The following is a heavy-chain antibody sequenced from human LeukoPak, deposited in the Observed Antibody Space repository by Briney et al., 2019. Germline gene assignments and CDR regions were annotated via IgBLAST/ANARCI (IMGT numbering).Heavy chain of an antibody. Sequence: SETLSLTCTDSGGSVSSGSYYWSWIRQPPGKGLEWIGYIYYSGSTNYNPSLKSRVTISVDTSKNQFSLKLSSVTAADTAVYYCARDTSFIAAAGIANWFDPWGQGTLVTVFS. CDR3: ARDTSFIAAAGIANWFDP. J-gene: IGHJ5*02. V-gene: IGHV4-61*01. CDR2: IYYSGST. D-gene: IGHD6-13*01. CDR1: GGSVSSGSYY.